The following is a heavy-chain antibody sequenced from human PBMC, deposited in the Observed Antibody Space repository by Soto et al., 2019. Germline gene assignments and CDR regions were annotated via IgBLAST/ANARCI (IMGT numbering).Heavy chain of an antibody. Sequence: GASVKVSWNASGGTFSSYAISWVRQAPGQGLEWMGGIIADFGNTNYAQKFQGRVTMTTDTSTSTAYMELRSLRSDDTAVYYCARDIALTTGRSDRFDIWGQGTMVTVSS. D-gene: IGHD3-16*02. CDR2: IIADFGNT. V-gene: IGHV1-18*04. J-gene: IGHJ3*02. CDR3: ARDIALTTGRSDRFDI. CDR1: GGTFSSYA.